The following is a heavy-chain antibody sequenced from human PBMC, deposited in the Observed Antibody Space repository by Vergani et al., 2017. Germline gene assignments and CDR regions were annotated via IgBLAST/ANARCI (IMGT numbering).Heavy chain of an antibody. CDR3: ARFQKYCSGGSCYPAGFDP. Sequence: QVQLVQSGAEVKKPGSSVKVSCKASGGTFSSYAISWVRQAPGQGVEWMGGIIPIFGTANYAQKFQGRVTITADKSTSTAYMALSSLGSEDTAVYYCARFQKYCSGGSCYPAGFDPWGQGTLVTVSS. CDR2: IIPIFGTA. D-gene: IGHD2-15*01. CDR1: GGTFSSYA. J-gene: IGHJ5*02. V-gene: IGHV1-69*06.